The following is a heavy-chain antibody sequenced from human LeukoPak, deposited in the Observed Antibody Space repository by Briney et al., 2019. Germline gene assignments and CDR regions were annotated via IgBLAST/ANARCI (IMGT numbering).Heavy chain of an antibody. CDR1: GYTFTGYY. CDR2: INPNSGGT. V-gene: IGHV1-2*02. Sequence: GASVKVSCKASGYTFTGYYMHWVRQAPGQGLEWMGWINPNSGGTNYAQKFQGRVTMTRDTSISTAYMELSRLRSDDTAVYYCARARPFSDYYDSSGPPSPYDAFDIWGQGTMVTVSS. CDR3: ARARPFSDYYDSSGPPSPYDAFDI. J-gene: IGHJ3*02. D-gene: IGHD3-22*01.